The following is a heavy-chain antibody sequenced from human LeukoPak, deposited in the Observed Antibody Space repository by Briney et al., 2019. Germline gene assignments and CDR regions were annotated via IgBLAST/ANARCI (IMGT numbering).Heavy chain of an antibody. J-gene: IGHJ4*02. CDR3: ARHRYSSGWYFDY. CDR1: GGSISSYY. CDR2: IYYSGST. V-gene: IGHV4-59*08. D-gene: IGHD6-19*01. Sequence: KPSETLSLTCTVSGGSISSYYWSWIRQPPGKGLEWIGYIYYSGSTNYNPSLKSRVTISVDTSKNQFSLKLSSVTAADTAVYYCARHRYSSGWYFDYWGQGTLVTVSS.